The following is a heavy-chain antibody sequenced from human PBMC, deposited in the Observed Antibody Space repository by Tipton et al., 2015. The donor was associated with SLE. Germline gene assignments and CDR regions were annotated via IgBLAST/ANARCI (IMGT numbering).Heavy chain of an antibody. CDR2: IYYSGST. Sequence: LRLSCAASGFTFSDYYMSWIRQAPGKGLEWIGNIYYSGSTYYNPSLKSRVTISVDTSKNQFSLKLSFVTAADTAVYYCARGRPLVGATEGWFDPWGQGTLVTVSS. CDR3: ARGRPLVGATEGWFDP. V-gene: IGHV4-59*01. D-gene: IGHD1-26*01. CDR1: GFTFSDYY. J-gene: IGHJ5*02.